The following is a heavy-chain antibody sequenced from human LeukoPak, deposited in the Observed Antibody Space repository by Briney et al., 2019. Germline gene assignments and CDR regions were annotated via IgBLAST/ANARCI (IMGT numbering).Heavy chain of an antibody. Sequence: ASVKVSCKTSGYTFTNSDINWVRQATGQGLEWMGWMNPNSGNTGYAQKFQGRVTMTRNTSISTAYMELSSLRSEDTAVYYCARDSASSGWYPPHNDYWGQGTLVTVSS. J-gene: IGHJ4*02. V-gene: IGHV1-8*01. CDR2: MNPNSGNT. D-gene: IGHD6-19*01. CDR1: GYTFTNSD. CDR3: ARDSASSGWYPPHNDY.